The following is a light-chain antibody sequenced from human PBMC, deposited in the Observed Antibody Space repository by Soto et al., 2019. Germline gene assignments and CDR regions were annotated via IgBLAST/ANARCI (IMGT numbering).Light chain of an antibody. CDR2: KAS. J-gene: IGKJ3*01. CDR3: QQSYSTPFT. Sequence: DIQMTQSPSTLSASVGDRVTITCRASQSISSWLAWYQQKPGKAPNLLIYKASYLESGVPSRFSGSGSGTEFTLTISNPQPDDSATYYCQQSYSTPFTFRPGTKVDIK. V-gene: IGKV1-5*03. CDR1: QSISSW.